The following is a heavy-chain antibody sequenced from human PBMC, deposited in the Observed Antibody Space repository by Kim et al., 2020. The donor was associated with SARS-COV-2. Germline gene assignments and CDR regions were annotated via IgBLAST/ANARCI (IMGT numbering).Heavy chain of an antibody. D-gene: IGHD3-9*01. J-gene: IGHJ3*02. V-gene: IGHV1-3*01. CDR2: INAGNGNT. CDR3: ARELGWDYDILTGYYHNDAFDI. Sequence: ASVKVSCKASGYTFTSYVMHWVRQAPGQRLEWMGWINAGNGNTKYSQKFQGRVTITRDTSASTAYMELSSLRSEDTAVYYCARELGWDYDILTGYYHNDAFDIWGQGTMVTVSS. CDR1: GYTFTSYV.